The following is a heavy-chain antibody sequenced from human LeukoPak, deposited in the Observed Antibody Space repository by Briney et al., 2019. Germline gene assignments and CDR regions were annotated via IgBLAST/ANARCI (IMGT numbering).Heavy chain of an antibody. V-gene: IGHV3-48*04. J-gene: IGHJ4*02. D-gene: IGHD6-19*01. CDR2: ISYTSATI. Sequence: GGSLRLSCAASGFTFSSYSINWVRQAPGKGLEWVSYISYTSATIYYYAESVRGRFTISRDSTKNSLYLQMSSLRAEDTAVYYCARVRGSDWSVYHIDNWGQGTLVTVSS. CDR3: ARVRGSDWSVYHIDN. CDR1: GFTFSSYS.